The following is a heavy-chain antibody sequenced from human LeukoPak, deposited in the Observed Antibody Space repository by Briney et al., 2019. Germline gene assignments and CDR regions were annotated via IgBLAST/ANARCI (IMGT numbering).Heavy chain of an antibody. Sequence: ASVKVSCKASGGTFTSYGISWVRQAPGQGLEWMGWISAYNGNTNYAQKLQGRVTMTTDTSTSTAYMELRSLRSDDTAVYYCASRVSDYGSGSFESDAFDIWGQGTMVTVSS. CDR2: ISAYNGNT. CDR1: GGTFTSYG. CDR3: ASRVSDYGSGSFESDAFDI. J-gene: IGHJ3*02. V-gene: IGHV1-18*01. D-gene: IGHD3-10*01.